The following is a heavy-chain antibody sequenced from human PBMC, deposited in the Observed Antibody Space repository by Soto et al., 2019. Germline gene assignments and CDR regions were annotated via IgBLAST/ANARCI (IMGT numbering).Heavy chain of an antibody. CDR1: GFTFNKYS. V-gene: IGHV3-21*06. CDR3: ARDLMPNDRGLGDLAY. J-gene: IGHJ4*02. CDR2: ITSKTGEQ. Sequence: EVRLVESGGGLVKPGGSLRLSCAASGFTFNKYSMNWVRQAPGKGLEWVASITSKTGEQYYADSVKGRFIISRDITNNSLSLQVTSLRDEDTAVYYCARDLMPNDRGLGDLAYWGQGTLVTVSS. D-gene: IGHD3-22*01.